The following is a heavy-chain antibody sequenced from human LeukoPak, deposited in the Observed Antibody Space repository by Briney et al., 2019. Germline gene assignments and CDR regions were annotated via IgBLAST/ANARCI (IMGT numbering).Heavy chain of an antibody. J-gene: IGHJ3*02. Sequence: GASVTVSYTASGYTFTTYGVIWVRQAPGQGLEWMGWINPHSGGAVYAKGFQGRDTMTRDTSISTAYMELSRLRSDDTGVYYCVRFENYGGNRDVFDIWGQGTMVTVYS. CDR3: VRFENYGGNRDVFDI. CDR1: GYTFTTYG. V-gene: IGHV1-2*02. CDR2: INPHSGGA. D-gene: IGHD4-23*01.